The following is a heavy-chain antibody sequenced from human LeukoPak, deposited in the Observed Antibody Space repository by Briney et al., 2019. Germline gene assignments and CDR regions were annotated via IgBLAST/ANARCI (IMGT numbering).Heavy chain of an antibody. V-gene: IGHV3-23*01. J-gene: IGHJ3*02. CDR3: ARRGGTSGWGAFDI. Sequence: GGSLRLSCAASGLTFISHAMNWVRQPPGKGLDWVSSIDKSGDGAFYADSVKGRFTISRDNSKNTLYLQMNSLRREDTAVYYCARRGGTSGWGAFDIWGQGTMVTVSS. D-gene: IGHD2-2*01. CDR1: GLTFISHA. CDR2: IDKSGDGA.